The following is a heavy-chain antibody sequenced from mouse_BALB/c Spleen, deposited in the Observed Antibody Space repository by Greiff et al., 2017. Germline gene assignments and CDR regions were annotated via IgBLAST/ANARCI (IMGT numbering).Heavy chain of an antibody. D-gene: IGHD2-4*01. J-gene: IGHJ3*01. CDR2: INPSNGGT. Sequence: QVQLQQSGAELVKPGASVKLSCKASGYTFTSSYMYWVKQRPGQGLEWIGEINPSNGGTNFNEKFKSKATLTVDKSSSTAYMQLSSLTSEDSAVFYCTRAAMITTRAWFAYWGQGTLVTVSA. V-gene: IGHV1S81*02. CDR1: GYTFTSSY. CDR3: TRAAMITTRAWFAY.